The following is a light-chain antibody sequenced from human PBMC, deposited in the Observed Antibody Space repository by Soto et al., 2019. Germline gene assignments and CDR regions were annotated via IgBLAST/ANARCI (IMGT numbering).Light chain of an antibody. CDR1: KSNIGANYD. Sequence: QSVLTQPPSVSGAPGQRVTISCNGSKSNIGANYDVHWYQQFPRTAPKLLIFNNAIRPSGVPERFSGSKSGTSASLAITGLQTEDEADYYCQSNDTGLLGLLFGTGTKLTVL. CDR2: NNA. J-gene: IGLJ2*01. V-gene: IGLV1-40*01. CDR3: QSNDTGLLGLL.